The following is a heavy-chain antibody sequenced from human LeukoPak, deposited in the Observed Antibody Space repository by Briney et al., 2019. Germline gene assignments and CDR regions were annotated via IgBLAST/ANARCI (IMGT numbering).Heavy chain of an antibody. CDR1: GFSFSNYW. V-gene: IGHV3-74*01. CDR3: ARDKYGGNSNAFDI. CDR2: VGTDGSSA. D-gene: IGHD4-23*01. J-gene: IGHJ3*02. Sequence: PGGSLRLSCAASGFSFSNYWMDWVRQVPGKGPVWVPRVGTDGSSAAYADHVKGRFTISRDNAKNTLYLQMNSLRVEDTAVYYCARDKYGGNSNAFDIWGQGTLVTVSS.